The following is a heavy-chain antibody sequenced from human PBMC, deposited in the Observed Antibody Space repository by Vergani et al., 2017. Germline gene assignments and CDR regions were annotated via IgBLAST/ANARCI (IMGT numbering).Heavy chain of an antibody. CDR2: ISYDGSNK. D-gene: IGHD5-18*01. Sequence: QVQLVESGGGVVQPGRSLRLSCAASGFTFSSYAMHWVRQAPGKGLAWVAVISYDGSNKYYADSVKGRFTISRDNSKNTLYLQMNSLRAEDTAVYYCARDSSIRPDTAMVVAFDIWGQGTMVTVSS. V-gene: IGHV3-30-3*01. CDR3: ARDSSIRPDTAMVVAFDI. J-gene: IGHJ3*02. CDR1: GFTFSSYA.